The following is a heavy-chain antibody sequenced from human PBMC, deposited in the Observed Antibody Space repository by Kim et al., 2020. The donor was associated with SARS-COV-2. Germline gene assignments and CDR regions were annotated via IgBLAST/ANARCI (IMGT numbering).Heavy chain of an antibody. D-gene: IGHD3-22*01. V-gene: IGHV4-39*07. J-gene: IGHJ4*02. CDR1: GGSISSSSYY. CDR2: IYYSGST. CDR3: ASPYYYDSSGYYAIDY. Sequence: SETLSLTCTVSGGSISSSSYYWGWIRQPPGKGLEWIGSIYYSGSTYYNPSLKSRVTISVDTSKNQFSLKLSSVTAADTAGYYCASPYYYDSSGYYAIDYWGQGTLVTVSS.